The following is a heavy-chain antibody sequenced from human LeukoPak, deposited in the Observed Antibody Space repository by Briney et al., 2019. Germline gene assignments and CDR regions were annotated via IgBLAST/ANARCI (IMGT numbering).Heavy chain of an antibody. Sequence: ASVKVSCKASGYTFTSYDINWVRQATGQGLEWMGWMNPNSGNTGYAQKFQGRVTITADKSTSTAYMELSSLRSEDTAVYYCARDQEDGYNSGSFDYWGQGTLVTVSS. CDR1: GYTFTSYD. V-gene: IGHV1-8*01. CDR3: ARDQEDGYNSGSFDY. J-gene: IGHJ4*02. D-gene: IGHD5-24*01. CDR2: MNPNSGNT.